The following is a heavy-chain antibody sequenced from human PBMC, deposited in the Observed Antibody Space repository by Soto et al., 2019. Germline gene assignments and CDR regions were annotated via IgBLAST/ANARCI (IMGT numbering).Heavy chain of an antibody. J-gene: IGHJ4*02. CDR1: GFSFSSYA. CDR2: ISYDGNSK. Sequence: QVQLVESGGGVVQPGRSLRLSCAASGFSFSSYAMHWVRQAPGKGLEWVAGISYDGNSKYYADSVKGRFTISRDNSKNTLYLRMNSLTTEDTAVYYCAKGWALGLDYWGQGTLVTVSS. D-gene: IGHD1-26*01. CDR3: AKGWALGLDY. V-gene: IGHV3-30*04.